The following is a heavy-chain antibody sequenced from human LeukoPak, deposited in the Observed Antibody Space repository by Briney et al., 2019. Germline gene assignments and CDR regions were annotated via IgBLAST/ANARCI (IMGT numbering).Heavy chain of an antibody. J-gene: IGHJ4*01. CDR2: IWSDGSNR. V-gene: IGHV3-33*01. CDR1: GFIYSHYG. Sequence: PGGSLRLSCAASGFIYSHYGMHWVRQAPGKRLEGVAVIWSDGSNRFYAGSVKGRFTISRDNSQRTLFLQMNSLRVDDTAMYYCVRDAQRGFDYSNSLKYWGHGTLVTVSS. D-gene: IGHD4-11*01. CDR3: VRDAQRGFDYSNSLKY.